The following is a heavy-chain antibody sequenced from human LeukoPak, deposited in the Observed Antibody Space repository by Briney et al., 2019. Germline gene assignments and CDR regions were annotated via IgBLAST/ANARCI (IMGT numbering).Heavy chain of an antibody. J-gene: IGHJ4*02. V-gene: IGHV4-59*11. D-gene: IGHD3-22*01. Sequence: SETLSLTCTVSGGSISSHYWSWIRQPPGKGLEWIGYIYYSGSTNYNPSLKSRVTISVDTSKNQFSLKLSSVTAADTAGYYCARGYYYDSSGYYYDYWGQGTLVTVSS. CDR3: ARGYYYDSSGYYYDY. CDR1: GGSISSHY. CDR2: IYYSGST.